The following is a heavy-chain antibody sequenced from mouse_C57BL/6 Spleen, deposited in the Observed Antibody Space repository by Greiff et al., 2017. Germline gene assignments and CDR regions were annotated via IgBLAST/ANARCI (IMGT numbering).Heavy chain of an antibody. J-gene: IGHJ3*01. CDR3: ARGETYHVLFAY. Sequence: VQLQESGPELVKPGASVKMSCKASGYTFTTYTIEWMKQTHGKSLEWIGNFNPYNDDTRYNQKFKGKATLTVEKSSSTVYLELRRLTSDDSAVYYCARGETYHVLFAYWGQGTLLTVSA. V-gene: IGHV1-47*01. CDR2: FNPYNDDT. CDR1: GYTFTTYT.